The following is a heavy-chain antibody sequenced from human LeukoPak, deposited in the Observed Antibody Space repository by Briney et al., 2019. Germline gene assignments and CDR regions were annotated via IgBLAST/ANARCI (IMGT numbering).Heavy chain of an antibody. D-gene: IGHD3-22*01. CDR2: IYYSGIT. V-gene: IGHV4-39*07. Sequence: SETLSLTCTVSGGSISSGSYYWGWIRQPPGKGLEWIGSIYYSGITYFNPSLKSRVTISVDTSKNQFSLKLSSVTAADTAIYYCATLPNYDNSGYYAWGYYYYMDVWGKGTTVTVSS. CDR3: ATLPNYDNSGYYAWGYYYYMDV. J-gene: IGHJ6*03. CDR1: GGSISSGSYY.